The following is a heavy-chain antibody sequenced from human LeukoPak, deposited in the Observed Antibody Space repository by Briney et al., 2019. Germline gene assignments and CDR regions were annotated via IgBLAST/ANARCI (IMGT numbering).Heavy chain of an antibody. J-gene: IGHJ5*02. D-gene: IGHD3-16*01. CDR3: ARVNKAFRGFWGAYNWFDP. CDR1: GGSLSGYY. CDR2: INHSGST. V-gene: IGHV4-34*01. Sequence: SETLSLTCAVYGGSLSGYYWSWIRQPPGKGLEWIGEINHSGSTNYNPSLKSRVTISVDTSKNQFSLKLSSVTAADTAVYYCARVNKAFRGFWGAYNWFDPWGQGTLVTVSS.